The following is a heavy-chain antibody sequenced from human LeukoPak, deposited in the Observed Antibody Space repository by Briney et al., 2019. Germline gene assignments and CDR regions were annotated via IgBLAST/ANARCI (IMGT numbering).Heavy chain of an antibody. CDR3: ARAYYDILTGYYGDYYYYYMDV. CDR1: GFTFSSYS. Sequence: GGSLRLSCAASGFTFSSYSMNWVRQAPGKGLEWVSSISSSSSYIYYADSVKGRFTISRDNAKNSLYLQMNSLRAEDTVVYYCARAYYDILTGYYGDYYYYYMDVWGKGTTVTVSS. D-gene: IGHD3-9*01. V-gene: IGHV3-21*01. J-gene: IGHJ6*03. CDR2: ISSSSSYI.